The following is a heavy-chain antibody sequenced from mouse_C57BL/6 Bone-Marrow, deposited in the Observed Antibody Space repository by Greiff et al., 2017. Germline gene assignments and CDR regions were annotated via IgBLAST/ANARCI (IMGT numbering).Heavy chain of an antibody. D-gene: IGHD1-1*02. V-gene: IGHV5-15*01. CDR1: GFTFSDYG. CDR2: ISNLAYSI. Sequence: EVQLVESGGGLVQPGGSLKLSCAASGFTFSDYGMAWVRQAPRKGPEWVAFISNLAYSIYYADTVTGRFTIARENAKNTLYLEMSSLRSEDTAMYYCARQGLWYAMDYWGQGTSGTVSS. J-gene: IGHJ4*01. CDR3: ARQGLWYAMDY.